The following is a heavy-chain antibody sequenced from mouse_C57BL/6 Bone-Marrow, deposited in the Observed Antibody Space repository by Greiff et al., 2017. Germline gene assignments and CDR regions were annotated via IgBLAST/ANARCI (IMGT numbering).Heavy chain of an antibody. Sequence: EVNVVESGGGLVQSGRSLRLSCATSGFTFSDFYMEWVRQAPGKGLEWIAASRNKANDYTTEYSASVKGRFIVSRDTSQSILYLQMKALRAEDTAIYYCARDEGGYDWYFDVWGTGTTVTVSS. CDR2: SRNKANDYTT. D-gene: IGHD2-2*01. CDR1: GFTFSDFY. CDR3: ARDEGGYDWYFDV. V-gene: IGHV7-1*01. J-gene: IGHJ1*03.